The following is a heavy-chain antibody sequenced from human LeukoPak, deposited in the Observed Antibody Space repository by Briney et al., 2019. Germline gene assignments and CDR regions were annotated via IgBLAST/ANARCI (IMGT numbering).Heavy chain of an antibody. CDR3: ARTCSNIRCHGFDY. J-gene: IGHJ4*02. CDR1: GFTFSTYA. V-gene: IGHV3-23*01. CDR2: INTSGGGT. Sequence: PGESLRLSCAASGFTFSTYALGWVRQSPGKGLEWVSVINTSGGGTYYTESEQGRFTISRDNTKDTLYLQMNSLRVEDTAVYYCARTCSNIRCHGFDYWGQGTLVTVSS. D-gene: IGHD2-2*01.